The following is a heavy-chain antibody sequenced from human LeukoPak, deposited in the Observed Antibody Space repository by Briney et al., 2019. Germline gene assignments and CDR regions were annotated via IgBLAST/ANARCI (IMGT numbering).Heavy chain of an antibody. V-gene: IGHV3-21*01. D-gene: IGHD3-22*01. CDR1: GFTFSNYA. J-gene: IGHJ4*02. Sequence: PGGSLGLSCAASGFTFSNYAMHWVRQAPGKGLEWVSSISSSSSYMYYADSMRGRFTISRDSAQNSLYLQMNGLKAEDTAVYYCARDSGLLPIVTYYFDSWGQGTLVTVSS. CDR2: ISSSSSYM. CDR3: ARDSGLLPIVTYYFDS.